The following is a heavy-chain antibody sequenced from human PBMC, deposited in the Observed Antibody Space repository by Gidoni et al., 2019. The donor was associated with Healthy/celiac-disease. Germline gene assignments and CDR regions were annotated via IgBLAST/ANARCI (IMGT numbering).Heavy chain of an antibody. D-gene: IGHD2-2*01. CDR1: GFTFSSYS. V-gene: IGHV3-21*01. J-gene: IGHJ3*02. CDR3: ARDPGYQLPFDAFDI. Sequence: EVQRVESGGGLVKPGGSLRLSCSACGFTFSSYSMNWVRQATGKGMECVASISISLSYIYYADSVKGRFTISRDNAKISLYLQMNSLRAEDTAVYYCARDPGYQLPFDAFDIWGQGTMVTVSS. CDR2: ISISLSYI.